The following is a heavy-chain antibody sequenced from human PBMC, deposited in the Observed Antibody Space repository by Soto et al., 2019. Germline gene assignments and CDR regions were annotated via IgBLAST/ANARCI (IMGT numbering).Heavy chain of an antibody. CDR2: IYYSGST. V-gene: IGHV4-31*03. CDR1: GGSISSGGYY. Sequence: QVQLQESGPGLVKPSQTLSLTCTVSGGSISSGGYYWSWIRQHPGKGLEWIGYIYYSGSTYYNPSLKSRVTISVDTSKNQFALKLSSVTAADTAVYYCARFPRGNMIGGYYFDYWGQGTLVTVSS. D-gene: IGHD3-22*01. CDR3: ARFPRGNMIGGYYFDY. J-gene: IGHJ4*02.